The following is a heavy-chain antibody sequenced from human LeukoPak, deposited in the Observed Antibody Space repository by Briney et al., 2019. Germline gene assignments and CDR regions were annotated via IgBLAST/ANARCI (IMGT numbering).Heavy chain of an antibody. CDR2: ISYDGSNK. CDR3: AREGDEYCSSTSCYGEIDY. V-gene: IGHV3-30-3*01. D-gene: IGHD2-2*01. J-gene: IGHJ4*02. Sequence: GGSLRLSCAASGFTFSSYAMHWVRQAPGKGLEWVAVISYDGSNKYYADSVKGRFTIPRDNSKNTLYLQMNSLRAEDTAVYYCAREGDEYCSSTSCYGEIDYWGQGTLVTVSS. CDR1: GFTFSSYA.